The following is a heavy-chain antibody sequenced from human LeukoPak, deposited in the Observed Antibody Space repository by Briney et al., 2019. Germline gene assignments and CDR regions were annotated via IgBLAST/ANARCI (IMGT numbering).Heavy chain of an antibody. V-gene: IGHV1-69*13. J-gene: IGHJ5*02. D-gene: IGHD5-24*01. Sequence: GASVKVSCKASGGTFSSYAISWVRQAPGQGLEWMGGIIPIFGTANYAQKFQGRVTITADESTSTAYMELSSLRSEDTAVYYCARDRDGYIRASPQAGLPWGQGTLVTVSS. CDR3: ARDRDGYIRASPQAGLP. CDR1: GGTFSSYA. CDR2: IIPIFGTA.